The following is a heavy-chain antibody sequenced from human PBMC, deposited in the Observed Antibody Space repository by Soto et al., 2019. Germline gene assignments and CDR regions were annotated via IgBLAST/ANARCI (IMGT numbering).Heavy chain of an antibody. CDR2: TYYRTRWYY. CDR3: AGTTSHYWYYMDV. Sequence: SQTLSLTCVISGDSVSSNSAAWNWIRQSPSRGLEWLGRTYYRTRWYYDYAVSVRSRITVNPDTSKNQFSLQLTSVTPEDTAVYYCAGTTSHYWYYMDVWGKGTKVTGSS. CDR1: GDSVSSNSAA. V-gene: IGHV6-1*01. J-gene: IGHJ6*03. D-gene: IGHD1-7*01.